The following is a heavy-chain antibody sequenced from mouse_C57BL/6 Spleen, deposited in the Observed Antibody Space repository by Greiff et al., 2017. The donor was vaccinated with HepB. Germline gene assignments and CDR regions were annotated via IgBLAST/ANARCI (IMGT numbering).Heavy chain of an antibody. J-gene: IGHJ4*01. Sequence: QVQLQQPGAELVKPGASVKMSCKASGYTFTSYWITWVKQRPGQGLEWIGDIYPGSGSTNYNEKFKSKATLTVDTSSSTAYMQLSSLTSEDSAVYYCARPYYYGSSYPLYAMDYWGQGTSVTVSS. V-gene: IGHV1-55*01. CDR3: ARPYYYGSSYPLYAMDY. CDR2: IYPGSGST. D-gene: IGHD1-1*01. CDR1: GYTFTSYW.